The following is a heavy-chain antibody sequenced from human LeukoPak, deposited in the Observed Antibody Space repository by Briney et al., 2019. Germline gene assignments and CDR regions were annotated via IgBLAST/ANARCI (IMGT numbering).Heavy chain of an antibody. CDR3: ASSIAVAGLNWFDP. D-gene: IGHD6-19*01. CDR1: GGSISSYY. J-gene: IGHJ5*02. Sequence: TSETLSLTCTVSGGSISSYYWGWIRQPPGKGLEWIGSIYYSGSTYYNPSLKSRVTISVDTSKNQFSLKLSSVTAADTAVYYCASSIAVAGLNWFDPWGQGTLVTVSS. CDR2: IYYSGST. V-gene: IGHV4-39*01.